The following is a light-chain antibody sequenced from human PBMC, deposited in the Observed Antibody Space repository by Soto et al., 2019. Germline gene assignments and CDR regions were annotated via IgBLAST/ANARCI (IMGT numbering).Light chain of an antibody. CDR3: QQTYITPFT. CDR1: QSITDY. J-gene: IGKJ5*01. Sequence: DIQMTQSPSSLSASVGDRVTITCRASQSITDYLNWYQQKPGKAPKLLIYAASSLQSGVPSRFSASGSGTDFTVTISRLQPEDFATYFCQQTYITPFTFGQGTRLEIK. CDR2: AAS. V-gene: IGKV1-39*01.